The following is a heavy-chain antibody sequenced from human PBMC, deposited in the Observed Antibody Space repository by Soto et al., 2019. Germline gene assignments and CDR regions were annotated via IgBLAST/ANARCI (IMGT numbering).Heavy chain of an antibody. J-gene: IGHJ3*02. CDR3: ARGGITFTDRDAFDI. D-gene: IGHD3-10*01. Sequence: SETLSLTCTVSGGSIRGSYYYWTWLRQHPGKGLEWIGYIYRSGSTHYNPSLKSRVDISVDTSKNQFSLKLSSLTAADTAIYYCARGGITFTDRDAFDIWGQGTMVTVSS. CDR1: GGSIRGSYYY. CDR2: IYRSGST. V-gene: IGHV4-31*03.